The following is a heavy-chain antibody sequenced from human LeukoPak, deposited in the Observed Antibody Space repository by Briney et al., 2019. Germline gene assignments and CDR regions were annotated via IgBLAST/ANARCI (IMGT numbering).Heavy chain of an antibody. Sequence: GGSLRLSWVASGLTVISNCITWVRQAPGKGLEWGSVIYSDGTTLYSDYVKGRFTLPRDNSKNTIHLQMNRLRGEDPAVYYCARDLGHCTNGLCHTRFAYWGQGTLVAVSS. CDR1: GLTVISNC. D-gene: IGHD2-8*01. J-gene: IGHJ4*02. CDR3: ARDLGHCTNGLCHTRFAY. CDR2: IYSDGTT. V-gene: IGHV3-53*01.